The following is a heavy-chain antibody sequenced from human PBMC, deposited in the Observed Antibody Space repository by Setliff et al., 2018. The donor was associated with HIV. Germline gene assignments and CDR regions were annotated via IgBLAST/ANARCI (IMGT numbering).Heavy chain of an antibody. J-gene: IGHJ5*02. CDR2: IYHSGNT. V-gene: IGHV4-38-2*01. Sequence: PSETLSLTCAVSGYSINSGYYWGWIRQPPGKGLEWIGNIYHSGNTYYNPSLKSRVTISVDTSKNQFSLKLSSVTAADTAVYYCASRIYYYDSSRVLREEGFDPWGQGTLVTVSS. CDR3: ASRIYYYDSSRVLREEGFDP. D-gene: IGHD3-22*01. CDR1: GYSINSGYY.